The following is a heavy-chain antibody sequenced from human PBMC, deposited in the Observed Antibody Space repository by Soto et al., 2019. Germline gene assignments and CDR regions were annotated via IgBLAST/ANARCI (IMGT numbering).Heavy chain of an antibody. D-gene: IGHD2-21*02. V-gene: IGHV3-30-3*01. Sequence: QVQLVESGGGVVQPGRSLRLSCAASGFTFSSHVMHWVRQGPGKGLEWVALLSSDGTKTYYADSVKGRFTISRDNSKNTLYLQMNSLRTEDTAGYNCARGTAATNYIGGHLDYWGQGTLVTVSS. CDR3: ARGTAATNYIGGHLDY. CDR2: LSSDGTKT. J-gene: IGHJ4*02. CDR1: GFTFSSHV.